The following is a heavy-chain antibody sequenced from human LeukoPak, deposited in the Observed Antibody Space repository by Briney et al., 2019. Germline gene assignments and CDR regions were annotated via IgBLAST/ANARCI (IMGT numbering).Heavy chain of an antibody. J-gene: IGHJ5*02. CDR1: GYIFTSYW. V-gene: IGHV5-51*01. Sequence: GESLKISCKGSGYIFTSYWIAWVRQMPGKGLEWMGIIYPGDFGTRYSPSFQGQVTISADKSISTAYLQWSSLKASDTAMYYCARRFTGSSSFDPWGQGTLVTVSS. CDR2: IYPGDFGT. CDR3: ARRFTGSSSFDP. D-gene: IGHD6-13*01.